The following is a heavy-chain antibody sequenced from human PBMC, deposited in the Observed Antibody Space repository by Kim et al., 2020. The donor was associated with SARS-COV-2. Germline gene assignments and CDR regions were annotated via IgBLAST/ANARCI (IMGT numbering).Heavy chain of an antibody. J-gene: IGHJ6*02. Sequence: GGSLRLSCAASGFTFSDYYMSWIRQAPGKGLEWVSYISSSGSTIYYADSVKGRFTISRDNAKNSLYLQMNSLRAEDTAVYYCARDRAPRLRYFDWDYYSSAMDVWGQGTTVTVSS. D-gene: IGHD3-9*01. V-gene: IGHV3-11*04. CDR1: GFTFSDYY. CDR2: ISSSGSTI. CDR3: ARDRAPRLRYFDWDYYSSAMDV.